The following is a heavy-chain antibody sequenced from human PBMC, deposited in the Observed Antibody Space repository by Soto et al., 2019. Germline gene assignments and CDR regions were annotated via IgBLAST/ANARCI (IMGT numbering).Heavy chain of an antibody. Sequence: PGESLKISCKGSGYSFTSYWISWVRQMPGKGLEWMGRIDPSDSYTNYSPSFQGHVTISADKSISTAYLQWSSLKASDTAMYYCARLLVLPGGYSYLGAFDIWGQGTMVTVSS. CDR2: IDPSDSYT. V-gene: IGHV5-10-1*01. CDR3: ARLLVLPGGYSYLGAFDI. D-gene: IGHD5-18*01. CDR1: GYSFTSYW. J-gene: IGHJ3*02.